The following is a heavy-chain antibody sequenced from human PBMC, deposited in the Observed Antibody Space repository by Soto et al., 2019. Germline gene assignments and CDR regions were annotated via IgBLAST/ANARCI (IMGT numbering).Heavy chain of an antibody. CDR3: ARDWFPISSSSHNWFGP. Sequence: QVQLVESGGGVVQPGRSLRLSCAASGFTFSSYGMHWVRQAPGKGLEWVAVIWYDGSNKYYADSVKGRFTISRDNSKNTLYLQMNSLRAEDTAVYYCARDWFPISSSSHNWFGPWGQGTLVTVSS. CDR1: GFTFSSYG. CDR2: IWYDGSNK. J-gene: IGHJ5*02. V-gene: IGHV3-33*01. D-gene: IGHD6-6*01.